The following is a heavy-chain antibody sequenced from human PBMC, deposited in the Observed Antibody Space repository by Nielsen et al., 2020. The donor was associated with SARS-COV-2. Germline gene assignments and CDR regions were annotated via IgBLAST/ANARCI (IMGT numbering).Heavy chain of an antibody. CDR1: GFTFSSYD. CDR2: IGGRIGTI. CDR3: AKPVTSGWNVFDY. Sequence: GESLKISCAASGFTFSSYDMSWVRQAPGKGPEWVSGIGGRIGTISYADSVKGRFTISRDNSKNTLFLQMNGLRVEDTAVYYCAKPVTSGWNVFDYWGQGTQVTVSS. J-gene: IGHJ4*02. D-gene: IGHD6-19*01. V-gene: IGHV3-23*01.